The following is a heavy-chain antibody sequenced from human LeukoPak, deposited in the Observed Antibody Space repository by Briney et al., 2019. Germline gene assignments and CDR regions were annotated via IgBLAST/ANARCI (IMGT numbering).Heavy chain of an antibody. V-gene: IGHV1-69*13. CDR3: ARQPYGGTIDY. CDR1: GGTFSSYT. Sequence: ASVKVSCKASGGTFSSYTISWVRQAPRQGLEWMGGIIPIFGTANYAQKFQGRVTITADESTSTAYMELSSLRSEDTAVYYCARQPYGGTIDYWGQGTLVTVSS. CDR2: IIPIFGTA. J-gene: IGHJ4*02. D-gene: IGHD4-23*01.